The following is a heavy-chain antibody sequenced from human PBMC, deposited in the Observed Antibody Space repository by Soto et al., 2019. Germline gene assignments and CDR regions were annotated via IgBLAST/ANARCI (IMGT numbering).Heavy chain of an antibody. Sequence: GGSLRLSCAPSAFTVSSYTMSWIRQAPGKGLEWVSAFSGSGGSTYYACCVEGGFTISRDNSKNTLYLQMNSLRAEHTAVYSCAKGADRFGGPYYYSSGMDVWGPGTTVAASS. CDR1: AFTVSSYT. CDR3: AKGADRFGGPYYYSSGMDV. V-gene: IGHV3-23*01. D-gene: IGHD3-10*01. CDR2: FSGSGGST. J-gene: IGHJ6*02.